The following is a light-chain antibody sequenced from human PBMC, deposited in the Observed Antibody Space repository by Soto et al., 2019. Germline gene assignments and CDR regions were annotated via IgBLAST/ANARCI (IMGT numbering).Light chain of an antibody. CDR1: TSDIGNYNY. Sequence: QSALTQAASVSGSPGQSISISCTGATSDIGNYNYFSWYQQHPGKAPKLIIYQVSNRPSGASNRFSGSKSGNTASLTISGLQADDEADYYCKTYTGRKTPYVFGTGTKVIV. J-gene: IGLJ1*01. V-gene: IGLV2-14*01. CDR2: QVS. CDR3: KTYTGRKTPYV.